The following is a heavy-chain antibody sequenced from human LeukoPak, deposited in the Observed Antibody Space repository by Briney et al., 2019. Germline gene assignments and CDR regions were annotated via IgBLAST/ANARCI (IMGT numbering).Heavy chain of an antibody. J-gene: IGHJ3*02. CDR2: FSDETGNT. Sequence: PGGSLRLSCAASGFTFSSYGMTWVRQAPGKGLEWVSVFSDETGNTYYADSVKGRFTISRDNSKNTLYLQITSLRAEDTAVYYCAKARRLGSDWDKDAFDIWGQGTMVTVSS. D-gene: IGHD6-19*01. CDR3: AKARRLGSDWDKDAFDI. CDR1: GFTFSSYG. V-gene: IGHV3-23*01.